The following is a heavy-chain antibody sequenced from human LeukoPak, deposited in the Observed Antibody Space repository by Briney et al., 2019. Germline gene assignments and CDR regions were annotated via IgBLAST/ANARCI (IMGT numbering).Heavy chain of an antibody. J-gene: IGHJ4*02. CDR1: GGTFSSYA. Sequence: SVEVSCKASGGTFSSYAISWVRQAPGQGLEWMGRIIPIFGTANYAQKFQGRVTITTDESTSTAYMELSSLRSEDTAVYYCARDDCSGGSCYSDYWGQGTLVTVSS. D-gene: IGHD2-15*01. CDR2: IIPIFGTA. CDR3: ARDDCSGGSCYSDY. V-gene: IGHV1-69*05.